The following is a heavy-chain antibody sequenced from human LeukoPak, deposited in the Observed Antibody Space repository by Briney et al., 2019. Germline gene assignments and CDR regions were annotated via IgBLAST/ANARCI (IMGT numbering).Heavy chain of an antibody. CDR3: ARVIYYGSGSSKYYFDY. CDR1: GLSFSRYA. Sequence: PGGSLRLSCTASGLSFSRYAMSWVRQAPGKGLEWVSAISGSGGRTDNADSVKGRFTISRDNSKNTLYLQMNSLRAEDTALYHCARVIYYGSGSSKYYFDYWGQGTLVTVSS. D-gene: IGHD3-10*01. J-gene: IGHJ4*02. V-gene: IGHV3-23*01. CDR2: ISGSGGRT.